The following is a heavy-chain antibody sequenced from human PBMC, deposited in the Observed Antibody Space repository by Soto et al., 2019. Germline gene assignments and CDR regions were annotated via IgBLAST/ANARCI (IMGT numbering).Heavy chain of an antibody. CDR2: ISYDGSNT. Sequence: QVQLVESGGGVVQPGRSLRVSCSASGFIFSAYAMHWVRQAPGKGLEWVAVISYDGSNTYYADSVKGRFTISRDNSKNTVYLHMNSLRAEDTAMYYCARERREGGYRLPKVGLSHWGQGTRVTVSS. CDR1: GFIFSAYA. V-gene: IGHV3-30-3*01. J-gene: IGHJ4*02. D-gene: IGHD3-22*01. CDR3: ARERREGGYRLPKVGLSH.